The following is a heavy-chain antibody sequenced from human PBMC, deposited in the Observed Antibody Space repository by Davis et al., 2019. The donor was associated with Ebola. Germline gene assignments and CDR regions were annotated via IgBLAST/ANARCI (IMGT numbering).Heavy chain of an antibody. J-gene: IGHJ4*02. V-gene: IGHV4-39*01. CDR3: ARHPYSSSPRD. CDR1: GGSISSSSYY. D-gene: IGHD6-13*01. CDR2: IYYSGST. Sequence: MPSETLSLTCTVSGGSISSSSYYWGWIRQPPGKGLEWIGSIYYSGSTYYNPSLKSRVTISVDTSKNQFSLKLSSVTAADTAVYYCARHPYSSSPRDWGQGTLVTVSS.